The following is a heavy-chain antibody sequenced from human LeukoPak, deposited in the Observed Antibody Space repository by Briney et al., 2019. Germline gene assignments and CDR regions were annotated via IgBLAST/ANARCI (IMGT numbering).Heavy chain of an antibody. CDR1: GYSISSGYY. CDR2: IYHGGST. CDR3: ARDGAGYCSSTSCRAGVDY. V-gene: IGHV4-38-2*02. Sequence: SETLSLTCIVSGYSISSGYYWGWIRQPPGKGLEWIGSIYHGGSTYYSPSLKSRVTISVDTSKNQFSLKLSSVTAADTAVYFCARDGAGYCSSTSCRAGVDYWGQGTLVTVSS. J-gene: IGHJ4*02. D-gene: IGHD2-2*01.